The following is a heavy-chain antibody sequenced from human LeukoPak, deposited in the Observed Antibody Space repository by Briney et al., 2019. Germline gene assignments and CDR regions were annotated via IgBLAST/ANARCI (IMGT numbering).Heavy chain of an antibody. CDR2: ISGSGGST. V-gene: IGHV3-23*01. CDR1: GFIFRDYT. D-gene: IGHD3-3*01. CDR3: AKVGSYDFWSGYYSSESAFDI. Sequence: GGSLRLSCAASGFIFRDYTMTWVRQAPGKGLEWVSAISGSGGSTYYADSVKGRFTISRDNSKNTLYLQMNSLRAEDTAVYYCAKVGSYDFWSGYYSSESAFDIWGQGTMVTVSS. J-gene: IGHJ3*02.